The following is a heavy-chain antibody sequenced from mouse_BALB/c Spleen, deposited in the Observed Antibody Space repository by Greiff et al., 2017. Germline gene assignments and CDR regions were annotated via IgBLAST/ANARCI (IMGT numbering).Heavy chain of an antibody. V-gene: IGHV5-6-4*01. CDR1: GFTFSSYT. Sequence: EVQRVESGGGLVKPGGSLKLSCAASGFTFSSYTMSWVRQTPEKRLEWVATISSGGIYTYYPDSVKGRFTISRDNAKNNLYLQMSSLKSEDTAMYYCARGRDYVAMDYWGQGTSVTVSS. CDR2: ISSGGIYT. J-gene: IGHJ4*01. CDR3: ARGRDYVAMDY.